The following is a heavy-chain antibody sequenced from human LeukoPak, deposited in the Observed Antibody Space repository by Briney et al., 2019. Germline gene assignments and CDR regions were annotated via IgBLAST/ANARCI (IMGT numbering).Heavy chain of an antibody. CDR2: ISWNSGSI. Sequence: GGPLRLSCAASGFTFDDYAMHWVRQAPGKGLEWVSGISWNSGSIGYADSVKGRFTISRDNAKNSLYLQMNSLRAEDTALYYCAKDSGWAVAGYFDYWGQGTLVTVSS. V-gene: IGHV3-9*01. CDR1: GFTFDDYA. J-gene: IGHJ4*02. D-gene: IGHD6-19*01. CDR3: AKDSGWAVAGYFDY.